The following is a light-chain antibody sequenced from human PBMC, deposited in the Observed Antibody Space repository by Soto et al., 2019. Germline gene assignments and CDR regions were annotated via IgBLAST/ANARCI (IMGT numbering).Light chain of an antibody. CDR1: QTISSW. V-gene: IGKV1-5*03. J-gene: IGKJ1*01. CDR2: KAS. CDR3: QHYNSIRGT. Sequence: DIQMTQSPSTLSASVGDRVNISCRASQTISSWLAWYQQKPGKAPKLLIYKASTLESGVPSRFSGSGSRTDFTLTISSLQPDDFATYYCQHYNSIRGTFGQGTKVDIK.